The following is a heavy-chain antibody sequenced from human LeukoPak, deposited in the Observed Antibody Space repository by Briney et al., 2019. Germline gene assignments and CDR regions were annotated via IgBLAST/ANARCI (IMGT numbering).Heavy chain of an antibody. CDR1: GYSFTSGHY. CDR3: ARYCTSTTCILRGFDY. J-gene: IGHJ4*02. V-gene: IGHV4-38-2*01. D-gene: IGHD2-2*01. Sequence: PSETLSLTCSVSGYSFTSGHYWGWIGQPSGKGLEWIANIYHTGSAHYNPSLKSRVTISVDTSKNQFSLKLSSVTAADTAVYYCARYCTSTTCILRGFDYWGQGTLVTVSS. CDR2: IYHTGSA.